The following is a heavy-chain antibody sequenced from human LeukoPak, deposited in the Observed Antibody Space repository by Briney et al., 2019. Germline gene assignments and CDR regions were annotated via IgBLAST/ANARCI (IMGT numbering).Heavy chain of an antibody. Sequence: SETLFLTCTVSGGSISSSDYHWGWIRQPPGKVLECIGTFYSRGSTYYNPSLRSRLTISVDTSKNQFSLKLSSVTAADTAIYYCARGESSSLYNWFDPWAQGALVTVSS. CDR1: GGSISSSDYH. J-gene: IGHJ5*02. D-gene: IGHD6-13*01. CDR2: FYSRGST. CDR3: ARGESSSLYNWFDP. V-gene: IGHV4-39*07.